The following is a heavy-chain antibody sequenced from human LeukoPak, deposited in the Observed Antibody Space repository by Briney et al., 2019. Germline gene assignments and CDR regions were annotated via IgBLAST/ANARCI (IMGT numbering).Heavy chain of an antibody. J-gene: IGHJ4*02. CDR3: ARGAHYHDSSEGYDY. CDR2: INPNSGGA. D-gene: IGHD3-22*01. V-gene: IGHV1-2*02. CDR1: GYTFTGYY. Sequence: ASVKVSCKASGYTFTGYYMHWVRQAPGQGLEWMGWINPNSGGANYAQKFQGRVTMTRDTSISTAYMELSRLRSDDTAVYYCARGAHYHDSSEGYDYWGQGTLVTVSS.